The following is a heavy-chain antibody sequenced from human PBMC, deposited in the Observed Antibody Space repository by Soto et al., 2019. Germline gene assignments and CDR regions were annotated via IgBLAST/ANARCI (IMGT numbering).Heavy chain of an antibody. CDR2: ISSSSSTI. CDR1: GFSLSPYT. V-gene: IGHV3-48*02. CDR3: ARNVVVPAAPYYYYGMDV. Sequence: GGSLRLSCAASGFSLSPYTMNWVRQAPGKGPEWVSSISSSSSTIYYADSVKGRLTISRDNAKNSLYLQMNSLRDEDTAVYYCARNVVVPAAPYYYYGMDVWGQGTTVTVSS. D-gene: IGHD2-2*01. J-gene: IGHJ6*02.